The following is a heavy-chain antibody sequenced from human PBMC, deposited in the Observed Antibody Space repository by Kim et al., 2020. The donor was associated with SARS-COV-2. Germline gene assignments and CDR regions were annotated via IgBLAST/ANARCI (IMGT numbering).Heavy chain of an antibody. Sequence: GGSLRLSCAASGFTFSSYAMSWVRQAPGKGLEWVSAISGSGGSTYYADSVKGRFTISRDNSKNTLYLQMNSLRAGDTAVYYCAKDRVYYYDSSGYYFDYWGQGTLVTVSS. V-gene: IGHV3-23*01. D-gene: IGHD3-22*01. CDR1: GFTFSSYA. CDR2: ISGSGGST. CDR3: AKDRVYYYDSSGYYFDY. J-gene: IGHJ4*02.